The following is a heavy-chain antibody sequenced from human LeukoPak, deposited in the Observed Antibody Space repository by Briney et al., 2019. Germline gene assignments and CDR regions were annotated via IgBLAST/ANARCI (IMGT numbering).Heavy chain of an antibody. CDR1: GFTFGDTW. CDR2: IKQDGSEQ. Sequence: PGGALRLSCAPSGFTFGDTWRNWFRQAPGQGREGVDNIKQDGSEQFSVASVKGRFTISRDKAKNLLYMQMNSLRAEDTALYYCATSYDMGWLIGYWGQGTLVTVSS. CDR3: ATSYDMGWLIGY. J-gene: IGHJ4*02. D-gene: IGHD3/OR15-3a*01. V-gene: IGHV3-7*03.